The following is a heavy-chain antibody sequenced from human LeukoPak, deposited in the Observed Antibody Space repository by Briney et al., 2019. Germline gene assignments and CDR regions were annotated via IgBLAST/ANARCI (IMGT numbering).Heavy chain of an antibody. D-gene: IGHD2-2*01. CDR2: INSDGSST. CDR1: GFTFSSYW. J-gene: IGHJ1*01. V-gene: IGHV3-74*01. CDR3: ARAEEDIVVVGYFQH. Sequence: GGSLRLSCAASGFTFSSYWMHWVRHAPGKGLVWVSRINSDGSSTSYADSVKGRFTISRDNAKNTLYLQMNSLRAEDTAVYYCARAEEDIVVVGYFQHWGQGTLVTVSS.